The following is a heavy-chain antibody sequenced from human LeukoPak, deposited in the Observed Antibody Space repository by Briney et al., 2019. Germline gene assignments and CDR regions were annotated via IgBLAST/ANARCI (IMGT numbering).Heavy chain of an antibody. V-gene: IGHV4-38-2*02. J-gene: IGHJ4*02. CDR3: ARDPSIAVAGVDY. Sequence: SETLSLTCTVSGYSISSGYYWGWIRQPPGKGLEWIGSIYHSGSTYYNPSLKSRVTISVDTSKNQFSLKLSSVTAADTAVYYCARDPSIAVAGVDYWGQGTLVTVSS. CDR2: IYHSGST. CDR1: GYSISSGYY. D-gene: IGHD6-19*01.